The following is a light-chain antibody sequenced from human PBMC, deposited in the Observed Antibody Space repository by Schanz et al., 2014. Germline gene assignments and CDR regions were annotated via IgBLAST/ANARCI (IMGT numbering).Light chain of an antibody. Sequence: QTVVTQEPSFSVSPGGTDTLTCGLSSGSVSTNYYPSWYQQTPGQAPRTLMHNTNTRSSGVPDRFSGSILGSKAALTITGAQADDESDYYCVLHMGSGISLFGGGTKLTVL. J-gene: IGLJ2*01. V-gene: IGLV8-61*01. CDR2: NTN. CDR3: VLHMGSGISL. CDR1: SGSVSTNYY.